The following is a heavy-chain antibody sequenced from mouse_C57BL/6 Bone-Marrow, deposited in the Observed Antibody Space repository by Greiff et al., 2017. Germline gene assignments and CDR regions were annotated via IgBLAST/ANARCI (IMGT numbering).Heavy chain of an antibody. CDR3: ARDDVSFDY. CDR2: ISDGGSYT. D-gene: IGHD2-3*01. CDR1: GFTFSSYA. Sequence: EVKLVESGGGLVKPGGSLKLSCAASGFTFSSYAMSWVRQTPEKRLEWVATISDGGSYTYYPDNVKGRFTISRDNAKNNLYLQMSHLESEDTSLYYWARDDVSFDYWGQGTTLTVSS. J-gene: IGHJ2*01. V-gene: IGHV5-4*01.